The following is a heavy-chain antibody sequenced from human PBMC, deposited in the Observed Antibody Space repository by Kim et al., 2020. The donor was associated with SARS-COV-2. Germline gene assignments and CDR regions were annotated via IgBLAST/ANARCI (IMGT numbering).Heavy chain of an antibody. CDR3: ARGAPPAAAPFDY. V-gene: IGHV3-33*01. J-gene: IGHJ4*02. D-gene: IGHD6-13*01. Sequence: YADSGKGRFPISRDNSKNTLYLQMNSLRAEDTAVYYCARGAPPAAAPFDYWGQGTLVTVSS.